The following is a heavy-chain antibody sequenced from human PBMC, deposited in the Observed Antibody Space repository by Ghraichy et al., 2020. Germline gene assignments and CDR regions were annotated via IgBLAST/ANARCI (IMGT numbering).Heavy chain of an antibody. CDR2: IYWDDHK. J-gene: IGHJ5*02. V-gene: IGHV2-5*02. CDR1: GFSLITSGVG. CDR3: ASLMKLGTNWFDP. Sequence: SGPTLVKPTQTLTLTCTFSGFSLITSGVGVGWIRQPPGKALEWLALIYWDDHKEYSPSLKTRLTITKDTSKNQVVLTMSNVDAVDTGTYYCASLMKLGTNWFDPWGQGTLVTVSS. D-gene: IGHD3-16*01.